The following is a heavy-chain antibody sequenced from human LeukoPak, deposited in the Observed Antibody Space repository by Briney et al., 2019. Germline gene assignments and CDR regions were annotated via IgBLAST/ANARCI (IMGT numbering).Heavy chain of an antibody. V-gene: IGHV4-34*01. CDR1: GGSFSGYY. CDR2: INHSGST. J-gene: IGHJ4*02. D-gene: IGHD2-2*02. CDR3: ARGGCSSTSCYSLSYYFDY. Sequence: SETLSLTCAVYGGSFSGYYWSWIRQPAGKGLEWIAEINHSGSTNYNPSLKSRVTISVDTSKNQFSLKLSSVTAADTAVYYCARGGCSSTSCYSLSYYFDYWGQGTLVTVSS.